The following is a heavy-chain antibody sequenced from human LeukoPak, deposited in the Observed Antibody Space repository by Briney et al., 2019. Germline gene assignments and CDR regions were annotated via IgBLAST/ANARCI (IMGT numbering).Heavy chain of an antibody. D-gene: IGHD6-13*01. V-gene: IGHV4-59*08. CDR2: IYYSGST. Sequence: PSETLSLTCNVSGGSLNSYYWSWIRQPPGKGLEWIGYIYYSGSTSYNPSLKSRVTISVDTSKNQFSLRLSSVTATDTAIYYCARRSSSSYYYYAMDVWGQGTTVIVSS. CDR1: GGSLNSYY. CDR3: ARRSSSSYYYYAMDV. J-gene: IGHJ6*02.